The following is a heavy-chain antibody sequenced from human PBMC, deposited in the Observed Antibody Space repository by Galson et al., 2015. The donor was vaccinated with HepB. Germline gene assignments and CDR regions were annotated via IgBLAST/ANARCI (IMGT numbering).Heavy chain of an antibody. CDR2: IYYSGST. V-gene: IGHV4-59*01. J-gene: IGHJ4*02. D-gene: IGHD6-13*01. Sequence: ETLSLTCTVSGGSISSYYWSWIRQPPGKGLEWIGYIYYSGSTNYNPSLKSRVTISVDTSKNQFSLKLSSVTAADTAVYYCARVPYSSSWLFDYWGQGTLVTVSS. CDR3: ARVPYSSSWLFDY. CDR1: GGSISSYY.